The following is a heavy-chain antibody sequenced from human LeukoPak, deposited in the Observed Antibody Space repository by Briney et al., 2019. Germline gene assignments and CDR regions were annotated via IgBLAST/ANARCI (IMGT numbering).Heavy chain of an antibody. CDR1: GGSISSGSYY. V-gene: IGHV4-61*02. CDR2: IYTIGTT. CDR3: ARDFSSSSTVYYYYYMDV. J-gene: IGHJ6*03. Sequence: TSETLSLTCTVSGGSISSGSYYWSWIRQPAGKGLEWIGRIYTIGTTYYNPSLKSRVTISLDTSKNQFSLKLSSVTAADTAIYYCARDFSSSSTVYYYYYMDVWGKGTTVTVSS. D-gene: IGHD6-6*01.